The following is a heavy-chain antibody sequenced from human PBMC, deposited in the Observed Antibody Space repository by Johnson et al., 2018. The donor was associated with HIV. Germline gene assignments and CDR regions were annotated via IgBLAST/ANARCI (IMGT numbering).Heavy chain of an antibody. J-gene: IGHJ3*01. CDR3: ARDTTYPWSSRGGYIV. CDR1: GSTFRGYA. V-gene: IGHV3-30*04. Sequence: QVQLVESGGGVVQPGRSLRLSCADSGSTFRGYALHWVRQAPGKGLEWVAVISYDGSNEYYADSVKARFTISRDNSKNTLYLQMNSLRGDDTAVYYCARDTTYPWSSRGGYIVWGQGTMVTVSS. CDR2: ISYDGSNE. D-gene: IGHD3-16*01.